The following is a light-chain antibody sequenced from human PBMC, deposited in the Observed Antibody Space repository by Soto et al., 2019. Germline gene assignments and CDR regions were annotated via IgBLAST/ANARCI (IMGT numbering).Light chain of an antibody. V-gene: IGKV3-20*01. CDR1: QSVSSSY. CDR2: GAS. J-gene: IGKJ1*01. Sequence: EIVLTQSPGTLSLSPGERATVSCRASQSVSSSYLAWYQQKPGQAPRLLIYGASSRATGIPDRFSGSGSGTDLTLTISRLESEDFAVYYCQQYGSSLGTFGQGTKVEIK. CDR3: QQYGSSLGT.